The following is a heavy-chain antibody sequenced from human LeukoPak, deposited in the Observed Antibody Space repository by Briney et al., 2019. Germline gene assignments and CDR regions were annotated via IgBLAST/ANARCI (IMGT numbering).Heavy chain of an antibody. Sequence: SETLSLTCPVSGGSITSYYWSWIRQPAGKGLEWIGRIYTSGSTNYNPSLKSRVTMSVDTSKNPFSLKLSSVTAADTAVYYCARGRYYYGSGTFGDIWGQGTMVTVSS. J-gene: IGHJ3*02. CDR1: GGSITSYY. V-gene: IGHV4-4*07. CDR3: ARGRYYYGSGTFGDI. CDR2: IYTSGST. D-gene: IGHD3-10*01.